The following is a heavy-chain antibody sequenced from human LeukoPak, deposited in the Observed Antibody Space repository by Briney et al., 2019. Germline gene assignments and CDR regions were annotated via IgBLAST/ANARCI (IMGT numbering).Heavy chain of an antibody. CDR2: IYTSGST. D-gene: IGHD4-11*01. CDR3: ARTTSVITRFDF. CDR1: GVSISSYY. J-gene: IGHJ4*02. Sequence: SETLSLTCTVSGVSISSYYWSWIRQPAGKGLEWIGRIYTSGSTNYNPSLKSRVTISVDTSKNQFSLKLSSVTAADTAVYYCARTTSVITRFDFWGQGTLVTVSS. V-gene: IGHV4-4*07.